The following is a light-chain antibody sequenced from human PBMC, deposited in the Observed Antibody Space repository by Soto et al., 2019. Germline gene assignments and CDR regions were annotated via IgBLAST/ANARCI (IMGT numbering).Light chain of an antibody. Sequence: QSALTQPRSVSGSPGQSVTISCTGSSSDVGAYNFVSWYQRYPAKDPKLLIYDVNKRRSGVPDRFSGSKSGYTASLNISGLQGEDEADYYCCSYAGNYPKFGGGTKLTVL. V-gene: IGLV2-11*01. CDR2: DVN. CDR3: CSYAGNYPK. J-gene: IGLJ3*02. CDR1: SSDVGAYNF.